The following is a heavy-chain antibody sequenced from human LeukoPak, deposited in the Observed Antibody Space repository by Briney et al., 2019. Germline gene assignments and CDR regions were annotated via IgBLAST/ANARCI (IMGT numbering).Heavy chain of an antibody. CDR2: ISTYNGNT. Sequence: ASVKVSCKASGYTFTSYGISWVRQAPGQGLEWMGWISTYNGNTNCAQKLQGRVTMTTDTSTSTAYMELRSLRSDDTAVYYCARGSMGCSGGSCYYYYYMDVWGKGTTVTVSS. J-gene: IGHJ6*03. CDR3: ARGSMGCSGGSCYYYYYMDV. D-gene: IGHD2-15*01. V-gene: IGHV1-18*01. CDR1: GYTFTSYG.